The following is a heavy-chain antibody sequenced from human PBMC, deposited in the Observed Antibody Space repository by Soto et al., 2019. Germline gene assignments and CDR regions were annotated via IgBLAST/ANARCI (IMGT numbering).Heavy chain of an antibody. J-gene: IGHJ3*02. Sequence: ASVKVSCKASGYTFTSYDINWVRQATGQGLEWMGWMNPNSGNTGYAQKFQGRVTMTRNTSISTAYMELSSRRSEDTAVYYCARDPADDCSGGSCYGVYAFDIWGQGTMVTVSS. CDR3: ARDPADDCSGGSCYGVYAFDI. V-gene: IGHV1-8*01. CDR2: MNPNSGNT. CDR1: GYTFTSYD. D-gene: IGHD2-15*01.